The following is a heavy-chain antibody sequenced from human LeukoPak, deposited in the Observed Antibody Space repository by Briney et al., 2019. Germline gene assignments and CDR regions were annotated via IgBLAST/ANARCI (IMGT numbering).Heavy chain of an antibody. CDR1: GFTVSSNY. D-gene: IGHD5-12*01. J-gene: IGHJ4*02. CDR3: VKAQGSGGGYDFVFDY. CDR2: IYSGGST. V-gene: IGHV3-66*01. Sequence: GGSLRLSCAASGFTVSSNYMSWVRQAPGKGLEWVSVIYSGGSTYYADSVKGRFTISRDNSKNTLYLQMNSLRAEDTAVYYCVKAQGSGGGYDFVFDYWGQGILVAVSS.